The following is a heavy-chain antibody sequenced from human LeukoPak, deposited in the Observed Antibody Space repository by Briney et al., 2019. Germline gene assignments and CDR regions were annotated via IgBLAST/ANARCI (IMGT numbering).Heavy chain of an antibody. CDR2: ISGSGGST. Sequence: PGGSLRLSCAASGFTFSSYAMGWVRQAPGKGLEWVSAISGSGGSTYYADSVKGRFTISRDNSKNTLYLQMNSLRAEDMAVYYCARTYYYDSSGYYYGRDWFDPWGQGTLVTVSS. V-gene: IGHV3-23*01. CDR3: ARTYYYDSSGYYYGRDWFDP. J-gene: IGHJ5*02. CDR1: GFTFSSYA. D-gene: IGHD3-22*01.